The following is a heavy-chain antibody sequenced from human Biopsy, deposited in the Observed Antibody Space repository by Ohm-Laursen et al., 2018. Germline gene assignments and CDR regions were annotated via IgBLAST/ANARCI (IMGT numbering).Heavy chain of an antibody. CDR2: IFKDGNT. CDR3: AGVGSGWAPFDK. CDR1: GYSISSDYR. D-gene: IGHD6-19*01. Sequence: GTLSLTCAVSGYSISSDYRWGWIRQAPGKTLEWLGNIFKDGNTHYNPSLRSRFIISIDTSKNQFSLMMTSVSGADTAVYFCAGVGSGWAPFDKWGPGTLVTISS. J-gene: IGHJ4*02. V-gene: IGHV4-38-2*01.